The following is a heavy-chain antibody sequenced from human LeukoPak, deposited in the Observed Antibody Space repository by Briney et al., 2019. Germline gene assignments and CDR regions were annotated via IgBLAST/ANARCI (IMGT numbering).Heavy chain of an antibody. D-gene: IGHD3-10*01. Sequence: SETLSLTCAVYGGSFSGYYWSWIRQPPGKGLEWIGEINHSGSTNYNPSLKSRVTISVDTSKNQFSLKLSSVTAADTAVYYCARDHHYYGSGSYLGYWGQGTLVTVSS. CDR2: INHSGST. CDR3: ARDHHYYGSGSYLGY. CDR1: GGSFSGYY. V-gene: IGHV4-34*01. J-gene: IGHJ4*02.